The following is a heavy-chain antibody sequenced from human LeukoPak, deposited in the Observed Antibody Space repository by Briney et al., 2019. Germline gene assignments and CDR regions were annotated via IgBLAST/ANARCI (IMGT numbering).Heavy chain of an antibody. CDR1: GFTFSSYA. CDR3: ASPLGQLVPLYYYGTDV. V-gene: IGHV3-30-3*01. CDR2: ISYDGSNK. Sequence: TGGSLRLSCAASGFTFSSYAMHWVRQAPGKGLEWVVVISYDGSNKYYADSVKGRFTISRDNSKNTLYLQMNSLRAEDTAVYYCASPLGQLVPLYYYGTDVWGQGTTVTVSS. D-gene: IGHD6-13*01. J-gene: IGHJ6*02.